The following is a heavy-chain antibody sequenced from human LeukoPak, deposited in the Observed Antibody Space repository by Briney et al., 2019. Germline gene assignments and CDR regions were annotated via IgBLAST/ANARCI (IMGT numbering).Heavy chain of an antibody. CDR1: GFTFSSYE. V-gene: IGHV3-48*03. J-gene: IGHJ4*02. CDR2: ISCSGSTI. Sequence: GGSLTPSCAASGFTFSSYEMNWVRQAPGKGLEWVSYISCSGSTIYYADSVKGRFTISRDNAKNSLYLQMNSLRAEDTAVYYCARDKASAHYDSSGYAGYWGQGTLVTVSS. CDR3: ARDKASAHYDSSGYAGY. D-gene: IGHD3-22*01.